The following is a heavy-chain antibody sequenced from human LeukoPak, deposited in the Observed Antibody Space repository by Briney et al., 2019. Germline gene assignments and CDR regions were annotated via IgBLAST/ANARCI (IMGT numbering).Heavy chain of an antibody. CDR2: INPSGGGT. CDR1: GYTFTTYY. V-gene: IGHV1-46*03. Sequence: ASVKVSCKASGYTFTTYYIHWVRQAPGQGLEWMGIINPSGGGTSSAQMFQGRVTMTRDTSTNTVYMELSSLTSEDTALYYCARSPLPYYARLWGQGTLVTVSS. D-gene: IGHD3-16*01. CDR3: ARSPLPYYARL. J-gene: IGHJ4*02.